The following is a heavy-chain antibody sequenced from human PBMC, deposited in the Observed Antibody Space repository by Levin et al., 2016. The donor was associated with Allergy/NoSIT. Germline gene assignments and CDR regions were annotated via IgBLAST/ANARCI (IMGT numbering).Heavy chain of an antibody. CDR3: ARRRGDINDIVVVPAIRRGYDY. CDR2: IYYSGST. Sequence: WIRQPPGKGLEWIGSIYYSGSTYYNPSLKSRVTISVDTSKNQFSLKLSSVTAADTAVYYCARRRGDINDIVVVPAIRRGYDYWGQGTLVTVSS. D-gene: IGHD2-2*01. J-gene: IGHJ4*02. V-gene: IGHV4-39*01.